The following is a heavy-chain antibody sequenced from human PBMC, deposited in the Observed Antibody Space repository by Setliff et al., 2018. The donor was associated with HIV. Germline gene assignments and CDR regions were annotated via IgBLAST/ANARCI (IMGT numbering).Heavy chain of an antibody. V-gene: IGHV4-59*01. CDR1: GGSIGNFY. CDR2: IHTSGST. J-gene: IGHJ6*03. CDR3: ARGDGTKYYYYYMDV. Sequence: SETLSLTCTVSGGSIGNFYCSWIRQYPGEGLEWIGQIHTSGSTNYNPSLKSRVTISVDTSKNQFSLKLSSVTAADTAVYYCARGDGTKYYYYYMDVWGKGTTVTVSS. D-gene: IGHD1-7*01.